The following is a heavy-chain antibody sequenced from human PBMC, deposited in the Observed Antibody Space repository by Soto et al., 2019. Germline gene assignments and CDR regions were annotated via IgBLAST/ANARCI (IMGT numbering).Heavy chain of an antibody. V-gene: IGHV1-58*01. CDR3: AAVSPKGYSYGHDAFDI. CDR2: IVVGSGNT. CDR1: GFTFTSSA. Sequence: ASVKVSCKASGFTFTSSAVQWVRQARGQRLEWIGWIVVGSGNTNYAQKFQERVTITRDMSTSTAYMELSSLRSEDTAVYYCAAVSPKGYSYGHDAFDIWGQGTMVTVSS. D-gene: IGHD5-18*01. J-gene: IGHJ3*02.